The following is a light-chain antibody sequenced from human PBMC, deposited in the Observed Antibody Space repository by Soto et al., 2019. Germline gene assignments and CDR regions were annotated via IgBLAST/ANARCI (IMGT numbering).Light chain of an antibody. CDR1: SSDVGSYNL. J-gene: IGLJ2*01. CDR3: CSYAGSGLGV. CDR2: EVS. Sequence: QSALTQPASVTGSPGQSITISCTGASSDVGSYNLVSWYQQHPGKAPKLMIYEVSQRPSGVSNRFSGSKSGNTASPTISGLQAEDEADYYCCSYAGSGLGVFGGGTRLTVL. V-gene: IGLV2-23*02.